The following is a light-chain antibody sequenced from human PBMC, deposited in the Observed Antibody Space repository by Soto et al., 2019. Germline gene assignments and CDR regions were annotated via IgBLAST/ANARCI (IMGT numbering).Light chain of an antibody. V-gene: IGKV1-39*01. Sequence: DIQMSQSPSSLSASVEDRVTITCTALQSISSYLNWYQQKPGKAPKLLIYAASSLQSGVPSRFSGSGSGTDFTLTISSLQPEDFATYYCQQSYSTPRVTFGQGTRLEIK. CDR2: AAS. J-gene: IGKJ5*01. CDR3: QQSYSTPRVT. CDR1: QSISSY.